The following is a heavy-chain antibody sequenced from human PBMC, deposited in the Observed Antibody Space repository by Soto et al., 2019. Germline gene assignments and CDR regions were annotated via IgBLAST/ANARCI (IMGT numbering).Heavy chain of an antibody. Sequence: SETLSLTCTVSGGSISSGGYYWTWIRQHPGKGLEWIGNNYYSGITYYNPSLKSRVTISLDTSKNQFSLKLSSVTAADTALFYCARLGGYCTTSCYGYYAMDVWGQGTTVTVS. D-gene: IGHD2-8*01. CDR3: ARLGGYCTTSCYGYYAMDV. J-gene: IGHJ6*02. CDR2: NYYSGIT. CDR1: GGSISSGGYY. V-gene: IGHV4-31*03.